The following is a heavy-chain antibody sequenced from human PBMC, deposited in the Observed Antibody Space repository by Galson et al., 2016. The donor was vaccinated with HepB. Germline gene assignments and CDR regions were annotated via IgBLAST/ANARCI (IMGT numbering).Heavy chain of an antibody. CDR1: GFTFNNYP. CDR2: ISAGGGDT. D-gene: IGHD2-15*01. CDR3: VKESTYRSGGDSCYDC. V-gene: IGHV3-23*01. J-gene: IGHJ4*02. Sequence: SLRLSCAASGFTFNNYPLSWVRQAPGKGLECVSGISAGGGDTYYADSVKGRFTISRDNSKNTLYLQLNSLRVEDTAVYDCVKESTYRSGGDSCYDCWGQGAVVTVSS.